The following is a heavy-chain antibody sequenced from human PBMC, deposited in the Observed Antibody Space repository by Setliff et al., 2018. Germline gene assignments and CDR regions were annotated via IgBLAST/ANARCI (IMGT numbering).Heavy chain of an antibody. J-gene: IGHJ6*02. D-gene: IGHD3-9*01. V-gene: IGHV4-59*01. CDR3: ARGPAYYDSLTGFDYCYYGMDV. CDR2: IYYCGST. Sequence: SETLSLTSTVPGGSISTYYWSWIRQPPGKGLEWIGYIYYCGSTNYNPSPKSRVTISLDTPKDQFSRKLCSVTAADTAVYHCARGPAYYDSLTGFDYCYYGMDVWGQGTTVTVSS. CDR1: GGSISTYY.